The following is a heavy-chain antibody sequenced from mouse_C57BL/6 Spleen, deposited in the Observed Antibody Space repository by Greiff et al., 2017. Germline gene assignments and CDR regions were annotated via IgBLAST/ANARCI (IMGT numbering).Heavy chain of an antibody. CDR1: GFSLTSYG. CDR2: IWRGGST. Sequence: VQLQQSGPGLVQPSQSLSITCTVSGFSLTSYGVHWVRQSPGKGLEWLGVIWRGGSTDYNAAFMSRLSITKDNSKSQVFFKMNSLQADDTAIYYCAKNTPGSNYVGEWFSYWGQGTLVTVSA. J-gene: IGHJ3*01. CDR3: AKNTPGSNYVGEWFSY. V-gene: IGHV2-5*01. D-gene: IGHD2-5*01.